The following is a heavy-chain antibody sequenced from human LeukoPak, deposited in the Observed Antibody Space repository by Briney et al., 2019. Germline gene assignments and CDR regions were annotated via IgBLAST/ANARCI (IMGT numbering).Heavy chain of an antibody. CDR1: GGSLSGYY. D-gene: IGHD3-9*01. CDR2: IHSSGST. J-gene: IGHJ6*03. V-gene: IGHV4-34*01. CDR3: ARAGDYDILTGYYYYMDV. Sequence: SETLSLTCGIFGGSLSGYYLIWMHQSPGKGLEWIGEIHSSGSTNYSPSLESRVTISVDTSKNQFSLRLSSVTAADTAVYYCARAGDYDILTGYYYYMDVWGKGTTVTVSS.